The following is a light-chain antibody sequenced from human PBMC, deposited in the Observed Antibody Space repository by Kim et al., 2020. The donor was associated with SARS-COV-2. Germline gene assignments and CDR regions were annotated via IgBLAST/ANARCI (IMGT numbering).Light chain of an antibody. CDR3: QQHKSAPCT. CDR1: QAIGNN. Sequence: IQMTQSPSSLSASVGDRVSITCRASQAIGNNLGWYQQKPGEPPKLLIYRASTLQPGVPSRFSGSESGADFTLTISTLQPEDVATYFYQQHKSAPCTFGPGTKVDIK. CDR2: RAS. J-gene: IGKJ3*01. V-gene: IGKV1-27*01.